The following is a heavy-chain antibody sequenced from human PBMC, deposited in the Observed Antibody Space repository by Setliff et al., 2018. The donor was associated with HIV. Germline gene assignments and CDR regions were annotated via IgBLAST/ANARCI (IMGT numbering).Heavy chain of an antibody. D-gene: IGHD6-19*01. CDR1: GGSISSYY. CDR3: ARDRSSGRGYYYYYYMDV. J-gene: IGHJ6*03. Sequence: PSETLSLTCTVSGGSISSYYWSWIRQPPGKELEWIGYIYYSGSTNYNPSLKSRVTISVDTSKNQFSLKLSSVTAADTAVYYCARDRSSGRGYYYYYYMDVWGKGTTVTVSS. V-gene: IGHV4-59*01. CDR2: IYYSGST.